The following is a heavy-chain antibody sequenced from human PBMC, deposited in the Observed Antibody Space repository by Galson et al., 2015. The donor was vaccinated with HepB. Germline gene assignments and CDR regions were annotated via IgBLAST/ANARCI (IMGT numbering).Heavy chain of an antibody. CDR2: INAGNGNT. CDR3: ARLILSGANYYYGMDV. J-gene: IGHJ6*02. D-gene: IGHD2-15*01. CDR1: GFTFTDYA. V-gene: IGHV1-3*01. Sequence: SVKVSCKASGFTFTDYAIHWVRQAPGQRLEWMGWINAGNGNTKYSQTLQGRITITRDTSASTAYMELSSLRSEDTAVYYCARLILSGANYYYGMDVWGRGTTVTVSS.